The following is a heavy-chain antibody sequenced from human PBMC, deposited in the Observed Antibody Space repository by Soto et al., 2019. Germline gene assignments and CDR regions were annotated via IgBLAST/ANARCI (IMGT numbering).Heavy chain of an antibody. CDR2: ISSSSSYI. CDR3: ARDGRSGSGWYGNWADDY. V-gene: IGHV3-21*01. Sequence: EVQLVESGGGLVKPGGSLRLSCAASGFTFSSYSMNWVRQAPGKGLEWVSSISSSSSYIYYADSVKGRFTISRDNAKNSLYLQMNSLRAEDTAVYYCARDGRSGSGWYGNWADDYWDQGTLVTVSS. CDR1: GFTFSSYS. D-gene: IGHD6-19*01. J-gene: IGHJ4*02.